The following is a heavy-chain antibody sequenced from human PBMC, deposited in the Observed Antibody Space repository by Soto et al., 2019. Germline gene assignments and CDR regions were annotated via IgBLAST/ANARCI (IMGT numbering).Heavy chain of an antibody. J-gene: IGHJ4*02. CDR3: ARDGRDGYIFDY. Sequence: GGSLRLSCAASGFTFSSYEMNWVRQAPGKGLEWVSYISSNGSTIYYADSVKGRFTISRDNAKNSLYLQMNSLRAEDTAVYYRARDGRDGYIFDYWGQGTRGPV. CDR2: ISSNGSTI. V-gene: IGHV3-48*03. D-gene: IGHD5-12*01. CDR1: GFTFSSYE.